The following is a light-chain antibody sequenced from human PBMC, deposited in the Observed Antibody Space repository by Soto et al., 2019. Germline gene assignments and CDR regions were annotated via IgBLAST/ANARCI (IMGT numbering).Light chain of an antibody. CDR2: DVS. J-gene: IGLJ1*01. CDR3: RSYAGRDILYV. Sequence: QSVLTHPRSVSGSPGQSVTISCTGTSTDVGGYNYVSWYQQHPGKVPKLMLYDVSKRPSGVPDRFSGSKSGNTASLTISGLQAEDEADYYCRSYAGRDILYVFGSGSKVTVL. CDR1: STDVGGYNY. V-gene: IGLV2-11*01.